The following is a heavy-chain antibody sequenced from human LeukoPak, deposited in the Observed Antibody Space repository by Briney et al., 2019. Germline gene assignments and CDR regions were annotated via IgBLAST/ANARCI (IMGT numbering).Heavy chain of an antibody. V-gene: IGHV1-2*02. J-gene: IGHJ6*03. CDR3: AIFSSPYYYYNMDV. CDR1: GYTFTGYY. D-gene: IGHD6-13*01. CDR2: INPNSGGT. Sequence: ASVKVSCKASGYTFTGYYMHWVRQAPGQGLEWMGWINPNSGGTNYAQKFQGRVTMTRDTSISTAYMELSRLRSDDTAVYYCAIFSSPYYYYNMDVWGKGTTVTVSS.